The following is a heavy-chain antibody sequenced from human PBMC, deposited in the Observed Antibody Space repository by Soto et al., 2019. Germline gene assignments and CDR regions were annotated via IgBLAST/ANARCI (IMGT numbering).Heavy chain of an antibody. J-gene: IGHJ4*02. CDR3: MNYNTGWKY. V-gene: IGHV4-30-2*01. D-gene: IGHD6-19*01. CDR1: GGSISSGGYS. CDR2: IYHSGST. Sequence: PSETLSLTCAVSGGSISSGGYSWSWIRQPPGKGLEWIGYIYHSGSTYYNPSLKSRVTISVDRSKNQFSLKLSSVTAADTAVFHCMNYNTGWKYWGQGTVVTVSS.